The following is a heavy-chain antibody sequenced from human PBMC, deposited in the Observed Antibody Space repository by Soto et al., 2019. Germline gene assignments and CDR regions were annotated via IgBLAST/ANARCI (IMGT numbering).Heavy chain of an antibody. CDR3: ARDGRRGYCSSTSCYPLGGDGLDYYGMDV. Sequence: SETLSLTCPVSGGSISSGGYYWRWIRQHPEKGLECIGYIYYSGSTYYNPSLKSRVTISVDTSKNQFSLKLSSVTAADTAVYYCARDGRRGYCSSTSCYPLGGDGLDYYGMDVWGQGTTVTISS. CDR2: IYYSGST. CDR1: GGSISSGGYY. D-gene: IGHD2-2*01. J-gene: IGHJ6*02. V-gene: IGHV4-31*03.